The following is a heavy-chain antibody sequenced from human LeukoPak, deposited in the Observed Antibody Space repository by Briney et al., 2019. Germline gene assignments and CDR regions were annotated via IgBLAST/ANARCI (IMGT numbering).Heavy chain of an antibody. Sequence: GGSLRLSCAASGFTFSSYAMSWVRQAPGKGLEWVSAISGSGGSTYFADSVKGRFTISRDNSKNTLYLQMNSLRAEDTAVYYCAKDFSSNYYDSSGYYDWGQGTLVTVSS. CDR2: ISGSGGST. V-gene: IGHV3-23*01. D-gene: IGHD3-22*01. CDR3: AKDFSSNYYDSSGYYD. CDR1: GFTFSSYA. J-gene: IGHJ4*02.